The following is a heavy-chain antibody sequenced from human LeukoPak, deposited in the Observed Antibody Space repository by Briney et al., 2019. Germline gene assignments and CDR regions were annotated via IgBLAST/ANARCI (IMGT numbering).Heavy chain of an antibody. CDR3: ARESPYSSSWFDS. CDR2: VNPNSGDT. V-gene: IGHV1-2*02. J-gene: IGHJ5*02. D-gene: IGHD6-13*01. Sequence: ASVKVSCKASGYTFTVYYVHWVRQAPGQGLEWMGWVNPNSGDTKYAQKFQGRVTMTRDPSTSTVYMGLNSLRSDDTALYYCARESPYSSSWFDSWGQGTLVTVPS. CDR1: GYTFTVYY.